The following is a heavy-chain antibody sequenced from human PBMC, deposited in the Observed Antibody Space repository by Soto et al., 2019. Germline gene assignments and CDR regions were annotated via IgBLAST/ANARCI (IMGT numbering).Heavy chain of an antibody. CDR3: AKDMGLGQWPSGDAFDS. CDR2: ISWNSGSI. V-gene: IGHV3-9*01. CDR1: GFTFDDYA. D-gene: IGHD6-19*01. Sequence: EVQLVESGGGLVQPGRSLRLSCAASGFTFDDYAMHWVRQAPGKGLEWVSGISWNSGSIGYADSVKGRFTISRDNAKNSLYLKMNSLRAEDTALYYCAKDMGLGQWPSGDAFDSWGQGTMVPVSS. J-gene: IGHJ3*02.